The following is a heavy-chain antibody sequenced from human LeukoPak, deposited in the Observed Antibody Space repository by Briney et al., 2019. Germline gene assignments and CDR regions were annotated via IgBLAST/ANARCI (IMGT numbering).Heavy chain of an antibody. V-gene: IGHV1-24*01. CDR1: GYTLTELS. J-gene: IGHJ4*02. CDR2: FDPEDGET. CDR3: ATDIYGDHAGDFDY. D-gene: IGHD4-17*01. Sequence: GASVKVSCKVSGYTLTELSMHWVRQAPGKWLEWMGGFDPEDGETVYAQKFQGRVTMTEDTSTDTAYMELSSLRSEDTAVYYCATDIYGDHAGDFDYWGQGTLVTVSS.